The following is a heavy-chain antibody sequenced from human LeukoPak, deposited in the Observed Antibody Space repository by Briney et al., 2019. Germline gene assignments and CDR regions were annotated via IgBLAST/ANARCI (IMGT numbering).Heavy chain of an antibody. D-gene: IGHD6-19*01. CDR2: LYSGGAT. CDR1: GFTVSSNY. Sequence: QPGGSLRLSCAASGFTVSSNYMSWVRQPAGKGLEWVSVLYSGGATFYADSVKGRFTISRDTSKNTLYLQMNDLRADDTAVYYCTKLKGGYGEGFFDYWGQGTLVTVSS. CDR3: TKLKGGYGEGFFDY. V-gene: IGHV3-53*01. J-gene: IGHJ4*02.